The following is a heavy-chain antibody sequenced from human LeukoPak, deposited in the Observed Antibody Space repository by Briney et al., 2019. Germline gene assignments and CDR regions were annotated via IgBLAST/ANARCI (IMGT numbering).Heavy chain of an antibody. J-gene: IGHJ4*02. CDR1: GFTFSSYA. Sequence: GGSLRLSCAASGFTFSSYAMHWVRQAPGKGLEWVAVISYDGSNKYYADSVKGRFTISRDNSKNTLYLQMNNLRADDTAVYYCARHGSGEIDYWGQGTLVTVSS. D-gene: IGHD3-10*01. CDR3: ARHGSGEIDY. V-gene: IGHV3-30-3*01. CDR2: ISYDGSNK.